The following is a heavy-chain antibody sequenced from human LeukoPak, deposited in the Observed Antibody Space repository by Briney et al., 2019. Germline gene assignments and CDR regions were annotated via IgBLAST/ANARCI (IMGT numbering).Heavy chain of an antibody. V-gene: IGHV3-48*04. J-gene: IGHJ4*02. Sequence: GGSLRLSCAASGFTFSSYSMNWVRQAPGKGLEWVSYISSSGSTIYYADSVKGRFTISRDNAKNSLYLQMNSLRAEDTAVYYCAKTYVWYYFDYWGQGILVTVSS. CDR2: ISSSGSTI. D-gene: IGHD3-16*01. CDR1: GFTFSSYS. CDR3: AKTYVWYYFDY.